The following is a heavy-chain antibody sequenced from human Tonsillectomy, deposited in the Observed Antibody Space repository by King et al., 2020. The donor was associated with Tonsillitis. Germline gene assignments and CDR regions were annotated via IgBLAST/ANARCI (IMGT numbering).Heavy chain of an antibody. V-gene: IGHV3-11*06. J-gene: IGHJ4*02. CDR3: ARDGARDLGDYFDY. CDR1: GFTFSDYY. Sequence: VQLVESGGGLVKPGGSLRLSCAASGFTFSDYYMSWIRQAPGKGLEWVSYISSSNSYTNYADSVKGRFTISRDNAKNSLYMQMNSLRAEDTAVYSCARDGARDLGDYFDYWGQGTLVTVSS. CDR2: ISSSNSYT. D-gene: IGHD4-17*01.